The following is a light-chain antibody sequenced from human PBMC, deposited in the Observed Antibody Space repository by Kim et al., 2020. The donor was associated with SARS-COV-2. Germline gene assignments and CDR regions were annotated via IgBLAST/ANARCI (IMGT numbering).Light chain of an antibody. CDR3: QQYNNWPPSIT. CDR1: QSVSSN. J-gene: IGKJ5*01. CDR2: GAS. V-gene: IGKV3-15*01. Sequence: PGERATLSCRASQSVSSNLAWYQQKPGQAPRLLIYGASTRATGIPARFSGSGSGTEFTLTISSLQSEDFAVYYCQQYNNWPPSITFGQGTRLEIK.